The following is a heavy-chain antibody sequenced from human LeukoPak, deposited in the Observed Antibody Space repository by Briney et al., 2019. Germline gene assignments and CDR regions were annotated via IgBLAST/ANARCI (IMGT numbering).Heavy chain of an antibody. CDR1: GGTFSSYA. CDR2: IIPILGIA. Sequence: ASVKVSCKSSGGTFSSYAISWVRQAPGQGLERMGRIIPILGIANYAQKFQGRVTITADKSTSTAYMELSSLRSEDTAVYYCARGGGSYVFFDYWGQGTLVTVSS. V-gene: IGHV1-69*04. D-gene: IGHD1-26*01. J-gene: IGHJ4*02. CDR3: ARGGGSYVFFDY.